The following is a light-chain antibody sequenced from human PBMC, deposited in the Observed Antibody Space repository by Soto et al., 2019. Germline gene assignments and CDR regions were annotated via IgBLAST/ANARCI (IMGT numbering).Light chain of an antibody. CDR2: GAS. Sequence: EIVMTQSPATLSVSPGERATLSCRASQNVSSNLAWYQQKPGQAPRLLIYGASTRASGIPTRFSGSGSGTEFTLTISRLQYQDFAVYYCQQYNNWPPLTFGGGTKVEIK. J-gene: IGKJ4*01. V-gene: IGKV3D-15*01. CDR1: QNVSSN. CDR3: QQYNNWPPLT.